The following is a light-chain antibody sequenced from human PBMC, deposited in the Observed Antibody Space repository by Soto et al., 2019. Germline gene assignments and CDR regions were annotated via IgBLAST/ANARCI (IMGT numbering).Light chain of an antibody. CDR2: AAS. Sequence: EIVLTQSPATLSLSPGERAALSCGASQSVNNDFLAWYQQKPGQAPRLLIYAASTRASGVPARFSGSASGTDFTLTISRLETEDFAVYYCQQYGDSPYTFGQGTKLQIK. V-gene: IGKV3-20*01. J-gene: IGKJ2*01. CDR1: QSVNNDF. CDR3: QQYGDSPYT.